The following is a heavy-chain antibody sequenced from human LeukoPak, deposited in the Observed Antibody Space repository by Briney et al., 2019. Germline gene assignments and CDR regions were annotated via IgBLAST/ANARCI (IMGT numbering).Heavy chain of an antibody. CDR1: GYSISSTYY. CDR3: CSYSGSHLDDY. J-gene: IGHJ4*02. Sequence: SETLSLTCTVSGYSISSTYYWGWIRQPPGKGLEWIGSIYHSGSTYYNPSLKSRVTISVDTSKNQFSLKLSSVTATDTAVYYCCSYSGSHLDDYWGQGTLVTVSS. CDR2: IYHSGST. D-gene: IGHD1-26*01. V-gene: IGHV4-38-2*02.